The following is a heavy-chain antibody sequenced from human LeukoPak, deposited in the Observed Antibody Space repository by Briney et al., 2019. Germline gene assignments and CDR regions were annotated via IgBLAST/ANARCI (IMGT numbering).Heavy chain of an antibody. V-gene: IGHV3-11*01. CDR2: ISSSGSI. CDR3: AKDRPTVYSSSWLHFLDS. Sequence: GGSLRLSCAASGFTFSDNYMSWIRQAPGKGLEWVSYISSSGSIYYADSVKGRFTISRDNSKNTLYLQMNSLRADDTAVYYCAKDRPTVYSSSWLHFLDSWGQGTLVTVSS. CDR1: GFTFSDNY. D-gene: IGHD6-13*01. J-gene: IGHJ4*02.